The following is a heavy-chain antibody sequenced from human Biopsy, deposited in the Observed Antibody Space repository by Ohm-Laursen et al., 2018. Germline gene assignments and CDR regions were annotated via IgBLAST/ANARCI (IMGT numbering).Heavy chain of an antibody. Sequence: SVKVPCKTPGGTFSNYGANWVRQAPGQGLEWLGGNIPILGTGNYAQKFQDRVTVAADTSTSTATMELRSLRSDDTAMYYCSTKLTGYFHHWGQGTLVIVSS. CDR3: STKLTGYFHH. CDR2: NIPILGTG. CDR1: GGTFSNYG. D-gene: IGHD3-9*01. V-gene: IGHV1-69*06. J-gene: IGHJ1*01.